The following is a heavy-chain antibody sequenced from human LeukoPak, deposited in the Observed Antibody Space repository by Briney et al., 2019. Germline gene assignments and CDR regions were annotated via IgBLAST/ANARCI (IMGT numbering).Heavy chain of an antibody. CDR3: ARDQGAAAAEAVDY. Sequence: GGSLRLSCAASGFTFSSYSMNWVRQAPGKGLEWVSSISSSSSYIYYADSVKGRFTISRDNAKNSLYLQMNSLRAEDTAVYYCARDQGAAAAEAVDYWGQGTLVTVSS. CDR1: GFTFSSYS. J-gene: IGHJ4*02. D-gene: IGHD6-13*01. CDR2: ISSSSSYI. V-gene: IGHV3-21*01.